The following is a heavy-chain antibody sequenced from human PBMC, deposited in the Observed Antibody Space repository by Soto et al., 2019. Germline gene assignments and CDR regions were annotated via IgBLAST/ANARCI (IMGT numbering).Heavy chain of an antibody. Sequence: WGSLRLSCAASGFIFSGSAIHWVRQASGQGLEWVGRISSRANSFAASSAASVKGRFTVSRDTAKNSLYLQMSGLRDEDRAVYYCARYYYDSSGYDGLDVWGQGTTVTVSS. D-gene: IGHD3-22*01. CDR1: GFIFSGSA. CDR3: ARYYYDSSGYDGLDV. J-gene: IGHJ6*02. V-gene: IGHV3-73*01. CDR2: ISSRANSFAA.